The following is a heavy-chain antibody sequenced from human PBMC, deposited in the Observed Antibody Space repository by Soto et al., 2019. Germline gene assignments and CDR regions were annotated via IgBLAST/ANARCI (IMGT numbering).Heavy chain of an antibody. CDR1: GYIFTAYS. CDR3: AREENCSDGICYSEYFQR. D-gene: IGHD2-15*01. CDR2: VNPSGGST. J-gene: IGHJ1*01. Sequence: LVKVSCKASGYIFTAYSMHWVRQAPGQGLEWMGVVNPSGGSTNYAQKFQGRITMTRDTSTSTVYMDLSSLTSEDTAVYYCAREENCSDGICYSEYFQRWGQGTLVTVSS. V-gene: IGHV1-46*01.